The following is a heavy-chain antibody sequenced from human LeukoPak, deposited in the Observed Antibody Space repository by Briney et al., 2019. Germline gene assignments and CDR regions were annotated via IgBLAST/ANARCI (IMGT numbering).Heavy chain of an antibody. V-gene: IGHV1-69*13. CDR2: IIPIFGTA. CDR3: ARDRGYYYDSSGYYPSPFDY. D-gene: IGHD3-22*01. CDR1: GGTFSSYA. J-gene: IGHJ4*02. Sequence: AASVKVSCKASGGTFSSYAISWVRQAPGQGLEWMGGIIPIFGTANCAQKFQGRVTITADESTSTAYMELSSLRSEDTAVYYCARDRGYYYDSSGYYPSPFDYWGQGTLVTVSS.